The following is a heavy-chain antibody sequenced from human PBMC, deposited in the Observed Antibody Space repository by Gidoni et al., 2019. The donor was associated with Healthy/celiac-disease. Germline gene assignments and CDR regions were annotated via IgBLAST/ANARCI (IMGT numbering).Heavy chain of an antibody. CDR3: AREEDSSGYYG. J-gene: IGHJ4*02. V-gene: IGHV4-30-4*01. CDR1: GGSISSGDYY. Sequence: QVQLQESGPGLVKPSQTLSLTCPVPGGSISSGDYYWSWILQPPGKGLEWIGYIYYSGSTYYNPSLKSRVTISVDTSKNQFSLKLSSVTAADTAVYYCAREEDSSGYYGWGQGTLVTVSS. D-gene: IGHD3-22*01. CDR2: IYYSGST.